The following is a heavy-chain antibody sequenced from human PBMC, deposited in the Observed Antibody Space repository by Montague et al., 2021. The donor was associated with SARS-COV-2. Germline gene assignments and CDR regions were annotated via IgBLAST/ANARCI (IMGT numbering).Heavy chain of an antibody. CDR1: GFPFDEHA. D-gene: IGHD6-13*01. V-gene: IGHV3-9*01. CDR3: AKGPRHDVASGLDH. Sequence: SLRLSCAASGFPFDEHAMFWVRQAPGKGLEWVSGISWNSASLGYADSLKGRFTVSRDNAKNSLYLQMNSLRPDDTALYYCAKGPRHDVASGLDHWGQGTLVTVSS. CDR2: ISWNSASL. J-gene: IGHJ4*02.